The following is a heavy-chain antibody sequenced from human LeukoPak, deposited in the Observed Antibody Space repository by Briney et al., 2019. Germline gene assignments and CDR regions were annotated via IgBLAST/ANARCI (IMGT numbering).Heavy chain of an antibody. CDR1: GGSISSYY. J-gene: IGHJ4*02. Sequence: PSETLSLTCTVSGGSISSYYWSWIRQPPGKGLEWIGYIFYSGITNYNPSLSLKSRFTISVDTSKNQFSLKLSSVTAADTAVYYCATGSGSYYKPFDYWGQGTLVTVSS. D-gene: IGHD3-10*01. V-gene: IGHV4-59*08. CDR2: IFYSGIT. CDR3: ATGSGSYYKPFDY.